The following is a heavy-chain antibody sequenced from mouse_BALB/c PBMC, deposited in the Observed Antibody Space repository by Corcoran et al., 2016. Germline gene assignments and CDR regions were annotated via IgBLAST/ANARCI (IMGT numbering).Heavy chain of an antibody. CDR1: GYSITSGYY. CDR2: ISYDGSN. CDR3: ARERRFAY. V-gene: IGHV3-6*02. J-gene: IGHJ3*01. Sequence: DVQLQESGPGLVKPSQSLSLTCSVTGYSITSGYYWSWIRQFPGNKLEWMGYISYDGSNNYNPSLKNRISITRDRSKNQFFLKLNSVTTEDTATHYCARERRFAYWGQGTLVTVSA.